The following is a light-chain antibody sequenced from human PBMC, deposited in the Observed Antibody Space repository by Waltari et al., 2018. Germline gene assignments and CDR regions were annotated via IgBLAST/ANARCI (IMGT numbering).Light chain of an antibody. CDR3: MQGVQLPHT. J-gene: IGKJ3*01. CDR1: QSLMYSNGYNY. CDR2: LGS. Sequence: DIVVTQSPLSLPVTPGEPASISCKSSQSLMYSNGYNYLDWYLQKPGQSPQLLIYLGSTRASGVPDRFSGSGSGTDFTLKISRVEAEDVGVYYCMQGVQLPHTFGPGTTVEIK. V-gene: IGKV2-28*01.